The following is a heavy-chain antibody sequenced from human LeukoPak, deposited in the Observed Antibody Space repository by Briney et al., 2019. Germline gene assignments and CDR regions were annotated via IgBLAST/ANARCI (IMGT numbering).Heavy chain of an antibody. J-gene: IGHJ4*02. V-gene: IGHV3-23*01. D-gene: IGHD3-9*01. CDR2: ITGSGDTT. CDR1: GFIFRNYA. CDR3: AKWGDYDILTGYYVSDF. Sequence: PGGSLRLSCAASGFIFRNYAMSWVRHAPGKGLEWFSAITGSGDTTYYADSVKGRFTISRDNSKNTLYVEMNTLRAEDTAVYYCAKWGDYDILTGYYVSDFWGQGTLVTVSS.